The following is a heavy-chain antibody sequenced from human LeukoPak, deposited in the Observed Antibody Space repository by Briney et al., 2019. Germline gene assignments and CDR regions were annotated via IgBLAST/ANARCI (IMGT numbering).Heavy chain of an antibody. CDR2: ISTSSSYI. J-gene: IGHJ4*02. CDR1: TFTFSSYN. V-gene: IGHV3-21*04. D-gene: IGHD3-3*01. CDR3: ARDFRFLEDY. Sequence: GGSLRLSCAASTFTFSSYNMNWVRQAPGKGLEWVSSISTSSSYIYYADSVKGRFTISRDNAKNSLYLQMNSLRAEDTAVYYCARDFRFLEDYWGQGTLVTVSS.